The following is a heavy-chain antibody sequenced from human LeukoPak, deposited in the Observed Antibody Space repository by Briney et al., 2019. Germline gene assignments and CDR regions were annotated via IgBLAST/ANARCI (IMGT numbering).Heavy chain of an antibody. CDR3: ASSMEWELPDAFDI. CDR2: IYYSGST. J-gene: IGHJ3*02. V-gene: IGHV4-31*03. CDR1: GGSTSSGGYY. D-gene: IGHD1-26*01. Sequence: PSQTLSLTCTVSGGSTSSGGYYWSWIRQHPGKGLEWIGYIYYSGSTYYNPSLKSRVTISVDTSKNQFSLKLSSVTAADTAVYYCASSMEWELPDAFDIWGQGTMVTVSS.